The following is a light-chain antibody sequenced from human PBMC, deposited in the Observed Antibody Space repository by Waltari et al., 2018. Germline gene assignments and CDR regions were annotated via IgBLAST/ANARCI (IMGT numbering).Light chain of an antibody. V-gene: IGKV3-15*01. J-gene: IGKJ1*01. CDR2: GAS. Sequence: EIVMTQSPATLHPSPGGRATRSCRASQSVSTSFAWYQQKPGQAPRLLIYGASSRATGIPDRFSASGSGTDFTLTISSLEPEDVAVYYCLQRSNWPWTFGQGTKVEIK. CDR1: QSVSTS. CDR3: LQRSNWPWT.